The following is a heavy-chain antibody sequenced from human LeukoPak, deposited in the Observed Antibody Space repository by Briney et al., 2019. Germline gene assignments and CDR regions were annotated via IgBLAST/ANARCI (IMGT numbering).Heavy chain of an antibody. J-gene: IGHJ5*02. V-gene: IGHV4-34*01. D-gene: IGHD3-16*01. CDR2: IKHGGGT. CDR1: GGSFSDYP. CDR3: AREGTGGNNWFDP. Sequence: SETLSLTCAIYGGSFSDYPWTWIRQPPGKGLEWIGQIKHGGGTKYNPSLNSRVTMSLDTSKNQFSLKMTSVTAADTAVYYCAREGTGGNNWFDPWGQGTLVTVSS.